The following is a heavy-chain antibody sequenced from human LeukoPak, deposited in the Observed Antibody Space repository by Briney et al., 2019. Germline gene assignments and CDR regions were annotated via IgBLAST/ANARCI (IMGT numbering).Heavy chain of an antibody. V-gene: IGHV3-21*01. J-gene: IGHJ4*02. Sequence: GGSLRLSCAASGFTFSSYSMNWVRQAPGKGLEWVSSISSSNSYIYYADPVKGRFTISRDNAKNSLYLQMNSLRAEDTAVYYCARDGIVGATRAFDYWGQGTLVTVSS. CDR3: ARDGIVGATRAFDY. CDR2: ISSSNSYI. CDR1: GFTFSSYS. D-gene: IGHD1-26*01.